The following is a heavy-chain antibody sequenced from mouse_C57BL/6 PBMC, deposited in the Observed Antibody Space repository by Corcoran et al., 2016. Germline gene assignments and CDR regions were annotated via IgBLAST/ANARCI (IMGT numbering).Heavy chain of an antibody. Sequence: QVQLQQSGPELVKPGASVKISCKASGYSFTSYYIHWVKQRPGQGLEWIGWIYPGSGNTKYNEKFKGKATLTADTSSSTAYMQLSSLTSEDSAVYYCARYDYDPRTAMDYWGQGTSVTVSS. CDR2: IYPGSGNT. D-gene: IGHD2-4*01. J-gene: IGHJ4*01. CDR1: GYSFTSYY. CDR3: ARYDYDPRTAMDY. V-gene: IGHV1-66*01.